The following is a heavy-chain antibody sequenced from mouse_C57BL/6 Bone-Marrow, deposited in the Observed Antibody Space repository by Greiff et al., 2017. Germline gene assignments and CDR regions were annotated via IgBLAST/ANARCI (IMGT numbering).Heavy chain of an antibody. CDR2: IYPRSGNT. J-gene: IGHJ3*01. CDR1: GYTFTSYG. CDR3: ARLYYDYGGFAY. Sequence: QVQLQQSGAELARPGASVKLSCKASGYTFTSYGISWVKQRTGQGLEWIGEIYPRSGNTYYNEKFKGKDTLTADKSSSTAYMELRSLTSEDSAVYFCARLYYDYGGFAYWGQGTLVTVSA. V-gene: IGHV1-81*01. D-gene: IGHD2-4*01.